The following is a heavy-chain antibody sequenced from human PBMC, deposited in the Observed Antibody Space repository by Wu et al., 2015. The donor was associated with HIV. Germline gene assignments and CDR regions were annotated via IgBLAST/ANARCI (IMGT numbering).Heavy chain of an antibody. D-gene: IGHD3-10*01. J-gene: IGHJ4*02. V-gene: IGHV1-69*12. Sequence: QVQLVQSGAEVKKPGSSVRVSCESSGGNFRSYAMTWVRQAPGQGLEWMGGIVPIFGSPTYAQRFQGRVTITADESTSTAYMDLSSLTSDDTAVYYCARSGSGAYYFDYWGQGTLVTVSS. CDR3: ARSGSGAYYFDY. CDR1: GGNFRSYA. CDR2: IVPIFGSP.